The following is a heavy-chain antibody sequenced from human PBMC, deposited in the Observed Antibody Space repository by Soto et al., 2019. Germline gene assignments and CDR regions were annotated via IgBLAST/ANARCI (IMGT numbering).Heavy chain of an antibody. Sequence: ASVKVSCKASGYTFTSYGISWVRQAPGQGLEWMGWISAYNGNTNYAQKLQGRVTMTTDTSTSTAYMELRSLRSDDTAVYYCARVEWVLLWFGRKGNGMDVWGQGTTITVSS. CDR2: ISAYNGNT. CDR3: ARVEWVLLWFGRKGNGMDV. D-gene: IGHD3-10*01. CDR1: GYTFTSYG. V-gene: IGHV1-18*01. J-gene: IGHJ6*02.